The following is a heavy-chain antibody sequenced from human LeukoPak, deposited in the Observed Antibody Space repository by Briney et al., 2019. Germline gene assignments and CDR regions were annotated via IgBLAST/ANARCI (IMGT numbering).Heavy chain of an antibody. Sequence: SEALSLTCGVSGGSINTNTFFWGWIRQPPGKGLEWIGNVFYSGNTMYNPSLKSRVTMSIDTSKSQFSLSLSSVTAADTAMYWCVRQSRIFGVTRPGYMDVWGKGIMVSVSS. V-gene: IGHV4-39*01. J-gene: IGHJ6*03. CDR2: VFYSGNT. CDR1: GGSINTNTFF. D-gene: IGHD3-3*01. CDR3: VRQSRIFGVTRPGYMDV.